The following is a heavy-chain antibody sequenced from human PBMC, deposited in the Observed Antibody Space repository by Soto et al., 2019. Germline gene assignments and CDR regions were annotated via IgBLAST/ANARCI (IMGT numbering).Heavy chain of an antibody. CDR1: GGSISSSSYY. D-gene: IGHD3-22*01. CDR2: IYYSGST. Sequence: SETLSLTCTVSGGSISSSSYYWGWIRQPPGKGLEWIGSIYYSGSTYYNPSLKSRVTISVDTSKNQFSLKLSSVTAADTAVYYCARTKMGDDYDSSGYSSVGYWGQGTLVTVSS. J-gene: IGHJ4*02. CDR3: ARTKMGDDYDSSGYSSVGY. V-gene: IGHV4-39*01.